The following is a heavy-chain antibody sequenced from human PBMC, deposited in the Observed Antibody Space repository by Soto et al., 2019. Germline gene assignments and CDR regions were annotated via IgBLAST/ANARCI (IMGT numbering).Heavy chain of an antibody. CDR2: INHSGST. CDR1: GCSISSYY. CDR3: ARSRFSSDCYDY. V-gene: IGHV4-34*01. Sequence: PSEILSLTCTVSGCSISSYYWSWIRQPPGKGLEWIGEINHSGSTNYNPSLKSRVTISVDTSESQFSLNLSSVTAADTAVYYCARSRFSSDCYDYWGRGTLVTVSS. D-gene: IGHD6-25*01. J-gene: IGHJ4*02.